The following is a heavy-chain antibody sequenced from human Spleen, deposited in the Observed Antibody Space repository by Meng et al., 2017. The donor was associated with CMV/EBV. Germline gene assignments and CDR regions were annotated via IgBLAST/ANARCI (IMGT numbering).Heavy chain of an antibody. D-gene: IGHD6-19*01. CDR1: GGSISSYY. J-gene: IGHJ6*02. CDR2: IYYSGST. CDR3: ARDRGSGWDYGMDV. V-gene: IGHV4-59*01. Sequence: SETLSLTGTVSGGSISSYYWSWIRQPPGKGLEWIGYIYYSGSTNYTPSLKSRVTISVDTSKNQFSLKLSSVTAADTAVYYCARDRGSGWDYGMDVWGQGTTVTVSS.